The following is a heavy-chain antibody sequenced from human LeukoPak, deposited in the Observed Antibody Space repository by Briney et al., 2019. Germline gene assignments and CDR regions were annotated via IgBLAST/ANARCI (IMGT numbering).Heavy chain of an antibody. J-gene: IGHJ4*02. CDR2: INHSGST. D-gene: IGHD2-15*01. CDR3: ARDEVGGTSHYFDY. CDR1: GGSFSGYY. V-gene: IGHV4-34*01. Sequence: PSETLSLTCAVYGGSFSGYYWSWIRQPPGKGLEWIGKINHSGSTNYNPSLKSRVTISVDTSKNQFSLKLSSVTAADTAVYYCARDEVGGTSHYFDYWGQGTLVTVSS.